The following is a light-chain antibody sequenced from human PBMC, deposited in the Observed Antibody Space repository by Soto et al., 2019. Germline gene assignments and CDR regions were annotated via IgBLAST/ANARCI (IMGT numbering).Light chain of an antibody. CDR3: QQYYSTPPT. CDR2: WAS. Sequence: DFVMTQSPDSLAVSLGERATINCKSSQSVLYSSNNNNYLAWYQQKPGQPPKLLIYWASTRESGVPDRFSGSGSGKDFPLTISSLQAEDGAVYYCQQYYSTPPTFGQGTKVEIK. J-gene: IGKJ1*01. V-gene: IGKV4-1*01. CDR1: QSVLYSSNNNNY.